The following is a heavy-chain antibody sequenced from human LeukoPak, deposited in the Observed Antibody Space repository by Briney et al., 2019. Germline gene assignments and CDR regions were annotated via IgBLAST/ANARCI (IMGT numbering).Heavy chain of an antibody. V-gene: IGHV4-59*08. J-gene: IGHJ3*02. CDR2: ISYSGST. D-gene: IGHD3-9*01. CDR3: ARQGYDILTGYIDAFDI. CDR1: GRSMSSHY. Sequence: SEPLSLTCTLSGRSMSSHYWSWTRQPPGGGLECLVYISYSGSTNYNPSLKSRVTISIDTSKNQFTLKLRSVTAADTAIYYCARQGYDILTGYIDAFDIWGQGTMVTVSS.